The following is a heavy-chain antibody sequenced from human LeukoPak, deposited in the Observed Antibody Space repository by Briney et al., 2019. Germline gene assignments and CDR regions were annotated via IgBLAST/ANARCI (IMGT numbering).Heavy chain of an antibody. J-gene: IGHJ4*02. Sequence: SETLSLTCAVYGGSFSGYYWSWIRQPPGKGLEWIGEINHSGSTNYNPSLKSRVTISVDTSKNQFSLKLSSVTAADTAVYYCASSNFFALLSWGQGTLVTVSS. D-gene: IGHD3-9*01. CDR3: ASSNFFALLS. CDR1: GGSFSGYY. V-gene: IGHV4-34*01. CDR2: INHSGST.